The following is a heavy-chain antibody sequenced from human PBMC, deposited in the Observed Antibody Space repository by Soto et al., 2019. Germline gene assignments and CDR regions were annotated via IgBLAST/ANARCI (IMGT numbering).Heavy chain of an antibody. V-gene: IGHV4-39*07. Sequence: SETLSLTFTVSGASVTSISYYWGWIRQPPGKGLEWIVKMNHSGSAYYNPSFKSRVTISVDTSKNQLSLKLSSVTAADTAVYYCARDNYGGMLDYWGPGTLVTVS. D-gene: IGHD4-17*01. CDR1: GASVTSISYY. J-gene: IGHJ4*02. CDR2: MNHSGSA. CDR3: ARDNYGGMLDY.